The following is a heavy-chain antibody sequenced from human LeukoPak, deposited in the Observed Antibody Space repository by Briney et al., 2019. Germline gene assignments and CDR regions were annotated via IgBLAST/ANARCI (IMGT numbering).Heavy chain of an antibody. D-gene: IGHD2-2*01. Sequence: PGGSLRLSCAASGFTFSSYSMNWVRQAPGKGLEWVSSISSSSSYIYYADSVKGRFTISRDNAKNSLYLQMNSLRAEDTAVYYCARDQCSSTSCYNEFDYWGQGTLVTVSS. CDR2: ISSSSSYI. J-gene: IGHJ4*02. V-gene: IGHV3-21*01. CDR3: ARDQCSSTSCYNEFDY. CDR1: GFTFSSYS.